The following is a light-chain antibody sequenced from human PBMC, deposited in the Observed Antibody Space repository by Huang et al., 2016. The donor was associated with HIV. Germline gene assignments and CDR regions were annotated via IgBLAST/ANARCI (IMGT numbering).Light chain of an antibody. J-gene: IGKJ4*01. CDR1: QNVNTN. V-gene: IGKV3-15*01. CDR3: EQYDVWPLT. CDR2: GAS. Sequence: IVLTQFPATLSLSPGERATLSCRASQNVNTNLAWYQQKPGQPPRLLIDGASTRAAGIPAKFSGSGSGTEFTLTISSLQSEDFAVFYCEQYDVWPLTFGGGTKVEIK.